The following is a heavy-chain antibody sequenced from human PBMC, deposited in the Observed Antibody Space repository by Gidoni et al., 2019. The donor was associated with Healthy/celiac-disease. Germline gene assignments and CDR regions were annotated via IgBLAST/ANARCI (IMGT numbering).Heavy chain of an antibody. CDR1: GFTFSSYA. J-gene: IGHJ4*02. CDR3: ATRPRGIAARTPDDY. D-gene: IGHD6-6*01. V-gene: IGHV3-23*01. Sequence: EVQLLESGGGLVQPGGSLRRSCAASGFTFSSYAMSWVRQAPGKGLEWVSAISGSGGSTYYADSVKGRFTISRDNSKNTLYLQMNSLRAEDTAVYYCATRPRGIAARTPDDYWGQGTLVTVSS. CDR2: ISGSGGST.